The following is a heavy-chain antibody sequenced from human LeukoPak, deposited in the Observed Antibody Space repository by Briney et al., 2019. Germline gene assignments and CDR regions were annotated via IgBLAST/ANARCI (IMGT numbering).Heavy chain of an antibody. Sequence: PGGSLRLSCAASGFIFSTSSMNWVRQAPGKGLEWVAVISNDGSNKHYGDFVKGRFTISRDNSKNTLYLQMDSLRGEDTAVYYCAKDPYRVIVATGNYLDPWGQGTLVTVSS. CDR3: AKDPYRVIVATGNYLDP. CDR2: ISNDGSNK. CDR1: GFIFSTSS. D-gene: IGHD2-21*01. V-gene: IGHV3-30*18. J-gene: IGHJ5*02.